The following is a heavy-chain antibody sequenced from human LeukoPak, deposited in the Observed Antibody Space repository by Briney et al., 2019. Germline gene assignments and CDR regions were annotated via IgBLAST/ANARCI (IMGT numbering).Heavy chain of an antibody. V-gene: IGHV4-59*12. CDR1: GGSISSYY. CDR2: IYCSGST. Sequence: SETLSLTCTVSGGSISSYYWSWIRQPPGKGLEWIGYIYCSGSTNYNPSLKSRVTISVDTSKNQFSLKLSSVTAADTAVYYCARLWYYDFWSGLGLSYYFDYWGQGTLVTVSS. J-gene: IGHJ4*02. CDR3: ARLWYYDFWSGLGLSYYFDY. D-gene: IGHD3-3*01.